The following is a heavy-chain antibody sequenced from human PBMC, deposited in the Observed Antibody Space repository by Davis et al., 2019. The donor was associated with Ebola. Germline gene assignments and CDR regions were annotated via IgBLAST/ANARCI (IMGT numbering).Heavy chain of an antibody. Sequence: ASVKVFCKASGYTFTGYYMHWVRQAPGQGLEWMGRINPNSGGTNYAQKFQGRVTMTRDTSISTAYMELSRLRSDDTAVYYCARGIDRYYYGSGSYYYFDYWGQGTLVTVSS. J-gene: IGHJ4*02. D-gene: IGHD3-10*01. CDR1: GYTFTGYY. V-gene: IGHV1-2*06. CDR3: ARGIDRYYYGSGSYYYFDY. CDR2: INPNSGGT.